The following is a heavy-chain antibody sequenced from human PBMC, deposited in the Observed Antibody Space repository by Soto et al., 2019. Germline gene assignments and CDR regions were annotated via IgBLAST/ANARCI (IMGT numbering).Heavy chain of an antibody. J-gene: IGHJ4*02. CDR2: ISSDGNRR. Sequence: QVYLVESGGGVVQPGRSLRLSCAVSGFTFPNFAMHWVRQAPGKGLEWVALISSDGNRRSYADSVKGRFTISRDNSKNPLYLQMNSLRTEDTAVFYCAKDHYISRSGSLSPYYFDYWGQGTLVTVSS. CDR3: AKDHYISRSGSLSPYYFDY. CDR1: GFTFPNFA. V-gene: IGHV3-30*18. D-gene: IGHD3-10*01.